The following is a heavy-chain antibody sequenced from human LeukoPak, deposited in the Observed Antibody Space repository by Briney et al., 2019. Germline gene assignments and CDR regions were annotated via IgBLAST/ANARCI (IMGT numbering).Heavy chain of an antibody. CDR1: GFTFSSYS. Sequence: GGSLRLSRAASGFTFSSYSMNWVRQAPGKGLEWVSYISSTGTAMDYADSVKGRFTISRDNTKDSLFLQMNNLGVEDTAVYYCAKGHTYGMTWGQGTLVTVSS. D-gene: IGHD4-17*01. CDR2: ISSTGTAM. V-gene: IGHV3-48*04. CDR3: AKGHTYGMT. J-gene: IGHJ1*01.